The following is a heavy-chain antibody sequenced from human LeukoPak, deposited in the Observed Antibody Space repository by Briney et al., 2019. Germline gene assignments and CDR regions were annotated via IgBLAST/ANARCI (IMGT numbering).Heavy chain of an antibody. CDR2: IRYDGSNK. V-gene: IGHV3-30*02. CDR3: AKRDIVVVPAAKSVSRHYYYYYMDV. Sequence: GGSLRLSCAASGFTFSSYAMHWVRQAPGKGLEWVAFIRYDGSNKYYADSVKGRFTISRDNSKNTLCLQMNSLRAEDTAVYYCAKRDIVVVPAAKSVSRHYYYYYMDVWGKGTTVTVSS. J-gene: IGHJ6*03. D-gene: IGHD2-2*01. CDR1: GFTFSSYA.